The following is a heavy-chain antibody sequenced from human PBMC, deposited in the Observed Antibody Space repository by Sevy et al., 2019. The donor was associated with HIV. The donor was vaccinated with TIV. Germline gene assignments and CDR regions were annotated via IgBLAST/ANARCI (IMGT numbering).Heavy chain of an antibody. CDR2: IKQDGSEK. CDR1: GFTFSSYW. J-gene: IGHJ4*02. Sequence: GGSLRLSCAASGFTFSSYWMSWVRQAPGKGLEWVANIKQDGSEKYYVDSVKGRFTISRDNAKNSLYLQMNSLRAEDTAVYYCAMGRVAAADPIFDYWGQGTLVTVSS. CDR3: AMGRVAAADPIFDY. D-gene: IGHD6-13*01. V-gene: IGHV3-7*01.